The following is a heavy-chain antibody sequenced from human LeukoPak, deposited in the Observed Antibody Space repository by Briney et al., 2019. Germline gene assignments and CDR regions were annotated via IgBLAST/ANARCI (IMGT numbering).Heavy chain of an antibody. CDR1: GFTFSDYY. D-gene: IGHD3-22*01. Sequence: SGGSLRLSCAASGFTFSDYYMSWIRQAPGKGLEWLSYISSDSSYTKYADSVKGRFTISRDNAKNSLYLQMNGLRAEDTAVYYCARRYYDSTGFHLDYWGQGTLVTVSS. CDR2: ISSDSSYT. CDR3: ARRYYDSTGFHLDY. J-gene: IGHJ4*02. V-gene: IGHV3-11*06.